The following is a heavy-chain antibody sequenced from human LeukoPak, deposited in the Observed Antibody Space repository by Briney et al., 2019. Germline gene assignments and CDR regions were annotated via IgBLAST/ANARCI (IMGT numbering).Heavy chain of an antibody. Sequence: ASVKVSCKTSGYTFTDYSIHWVRQAPGQGLEWMGWINPNSGGTNYAQKFRGRVTMTRDTSISTAYMELSRLTSDDTAVYYCARGNFYDNKGYSPELRYWGQGTLVTVSS. J-gene: IGHJ4*02. CDR1: GYTFTDYS. CDR3: ARGNFYDNKGYSPELRY. D-gene: IGHD3-10*01. CDR2: INPNSGGT. V-gene: IGHV1-2*02.